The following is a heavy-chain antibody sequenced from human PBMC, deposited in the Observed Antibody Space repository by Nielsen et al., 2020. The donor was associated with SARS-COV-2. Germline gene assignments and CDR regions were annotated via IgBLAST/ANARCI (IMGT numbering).Heavy chain of an antibody. V-gene: IGHV3-23*03. Sequence: GGSLRLSCAASGFIFTSYAMSWVRQAPGKGLEWVSVIYGDGSSTYYADSVKGRFTISRGNSKNTLYLQMNSLRAEDTAVYYCATGRDIVVVPAAPEDYGMDVWGQGTTVTVSS. CDR3: ATGRDIVVVPAAPEDYGMDV. J-gene: IGHJ6*02. CDR2: IYGDGSST. D-gene: IGHD2-2*01. CDR1: GFIFTSYA.